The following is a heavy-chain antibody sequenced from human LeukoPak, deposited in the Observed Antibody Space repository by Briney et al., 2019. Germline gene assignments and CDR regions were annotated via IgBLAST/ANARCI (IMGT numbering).Heavy chain of an antibody. CDR3: ARAKIWFGELSLPLDY. CDR1: GGTFSSYA. Sequence: ASVKVSCKASGGTFSSYAISWVRQAPGQGLEWMGGIIPIFGTANYAQKFQGRVTITADESTSTAYMELSSLRSEDTAVYYCARAKIWFGELSLPLDYWGQGTLVTVSS. CDR2: IIPIFGTA. V-gene: IGHV1-69*01. D-gene: IGHD3-10*01. J-gene: IGHJ4*02.